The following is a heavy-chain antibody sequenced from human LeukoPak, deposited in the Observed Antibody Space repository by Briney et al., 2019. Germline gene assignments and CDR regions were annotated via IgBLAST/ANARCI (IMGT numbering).Heavy chain of an antibody. V-gene: IGHV3-66*02. D-gene: IGHD3-22*01. J-gene: IGHJ4*02. CDR1: GFTVSSSY. Sequence: GGSLRLSCAASGFTVSSSYMIWVRQAPGKGLEWVSVIYSGGSTYYADSVKGRFTISRDNSKNTLYLQMNSLRAEDTAVYYCATEGQYYDSSGYPTWTFDSWGQGTLVTVSS. CDR2: IYSGGST. CDR3: ATEGQYYDSSGYPTWTFDS.